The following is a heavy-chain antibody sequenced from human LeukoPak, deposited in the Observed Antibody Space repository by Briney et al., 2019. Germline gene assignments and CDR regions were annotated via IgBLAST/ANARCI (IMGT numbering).Heavy chain of an antibody. CDR1: GFTFSSYS. J-gene: IGHJ6*02. CDR2: ISSSSSYI. CDR3: ARDRSSGWYDYYYYGMDV. D-gene: IGHD6-19*01. V-gene: IGHV3-21*01. Sequence: PGGSLRLSCAASGFTFSSYSMNWVRQAPGKGLEWVSSISSSSSYINYADSVKGRFTISRDNAKNSLYLQMNSLRAEDTAVYYCARDRSSGWYDYYYYGMDVWGQGTTVTVSS.